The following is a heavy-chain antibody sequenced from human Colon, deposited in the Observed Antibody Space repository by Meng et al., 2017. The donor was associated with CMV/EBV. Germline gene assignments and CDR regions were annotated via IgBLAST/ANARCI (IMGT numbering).Heavy chain of an antibody. Sequence: SLRLSCAASGFTFSSYWMSWVRQAPGKGLEWVANIKQDGSEKYYVDSVKGRFTISRDNAKNSLYLQMNSLRAEDTAVYYCAREGYCSSTSCFIYYYYYGMDVWGQGTTVTVSS. D-gene: IGHD2-2*01. CDR2: IKQDGSEK. V-gene: IGHV3-7*01. J-gene: IGHJ6*02. CDR1: GFTFSSYW. CDR3: AREGYCSSTSCFIYYYYYGMDV.